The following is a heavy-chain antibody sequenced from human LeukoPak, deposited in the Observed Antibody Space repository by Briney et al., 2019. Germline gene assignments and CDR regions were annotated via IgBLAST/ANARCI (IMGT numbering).Heavy chain of an antibody. J-gene: IGHJ4*02. CDR3: ATDTAMAIGMYDY. D-gene: IGHD5-18*01. V-gene: IGHV3-7*01. CDR2: IKQDGSEK. CDR1: GFTFSSYW. Sequence: SGGSLRLSCAASGFTFSSYWMSWVRQAPGKGLEWVANIKQDGSEKYYVDSVKGRFTISRDNSKNTLYLQMNSLRAEDTAVYYCATDTAMAIGMYDYWGQGTLVTVSS.